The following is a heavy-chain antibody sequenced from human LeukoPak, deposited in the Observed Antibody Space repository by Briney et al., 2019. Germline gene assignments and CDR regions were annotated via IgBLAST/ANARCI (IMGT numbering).Heavy chain of an antibody. CDR3: AKGYYHFWSGNARNFDY. CDR1: GFTFRTYV. D-gene: IGHD3-3*01. Sequence: QSGGSLRLSCVASGFTFRTYVMSWVRQAPGKGLEWVSGIDGSGDSTHYADSVKGRFTISRENSKNTLYLQMNSLRAEDTAVYYCAKGYYHFWSGNARNFDYWGQGTLVTVSS. V-gene: IGHV3-23*01. J-gene: IGHJ4*02. CDR2: IDGSGDST.